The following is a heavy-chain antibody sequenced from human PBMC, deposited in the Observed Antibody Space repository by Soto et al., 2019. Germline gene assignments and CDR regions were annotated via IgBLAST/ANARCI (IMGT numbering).Heavy chain of an antibody. CDR1: GGSISSGGHY. Sequence: SETLSLTCNVSGGSISSGGHYWGWIRQPPGKGLEWIGNIYYRGNTYYNPSLRSRVTISVDTSKNQFSLKVTSLTVADTAVYYCARHRDTSSRYLLPDYWGQGILVTVSS. D-gene: IGHD6-13*01. CDR2: IYYRGNT. V-gene: IGHV4-39*01. CDR3: ARHRDTSSRYLLPDY. J-gene: IGHJ4*02.